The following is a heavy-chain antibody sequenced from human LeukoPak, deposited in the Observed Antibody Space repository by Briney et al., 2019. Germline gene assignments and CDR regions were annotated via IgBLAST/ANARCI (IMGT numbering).Heavy chain of an antibody. CDR2: IGTAGDT. D-gene: IGHD3-3*01. Sequence: GGSLRLSCAASGFTFSSYDMHWVRQATGKGLEWVSAIGTAGDTYYPGSVKGRFTISRENAKNSLYLQMNSLRAGDTAVYYCARVVKSGRSYYFDYWGQGTLVTVSS. CDR3: ARVVKSGRSYYFDY. V-gene: IGHV3-13*01. CDR1: GFTFSSYD. J-gene: IGHJ4*02.